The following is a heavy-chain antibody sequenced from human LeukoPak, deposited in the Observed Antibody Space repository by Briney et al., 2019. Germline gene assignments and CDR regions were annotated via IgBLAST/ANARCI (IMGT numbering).Heavy chain of an antibody. CDR3: AREYSSSSPFDY. CDR1: GGSISSHY. CDR2: IYPSGTT. J-gene: IGHJ4*02. D-gene: IGHD6-6*01. Sequence: SETLSLTCTVSGGSISSHYWSWIRQPPGKGLEWIGYIYPSGTTNYNPYLKSRVTISVDTSKNQFSLKLSSVTAADTAVYYCAREYSSSSPFDYWGQGTLVTVSS. V-gene: IGHV4-4*09.